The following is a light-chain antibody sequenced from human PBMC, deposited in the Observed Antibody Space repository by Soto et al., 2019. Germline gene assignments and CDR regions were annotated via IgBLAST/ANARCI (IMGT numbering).Light chain of an antibody. CDR2: AAS. J-gene: IGKJ2*01. V-gene: IGKV1-6*01. CDR3: LQDYNYPDS. CDR1: QGIRND. Sequence: IQMTQSPSSLSASVGARVTITCRASQGIRNDLAWYQQKPGKAPKLLIYAASSLQSGVPSRFSGSGSGTDFALTIGSLQPEDVATYFCLQDYNYPDSCGQGTKLEIK.